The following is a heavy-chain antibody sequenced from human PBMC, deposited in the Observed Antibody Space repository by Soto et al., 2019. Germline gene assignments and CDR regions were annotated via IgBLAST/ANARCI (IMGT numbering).Heavy chain of an antibody. CDR1: GGSISSYY. CDR2: MYYGGRT. V-gene: IGHV4-59*08. CDR3: ARGTPSPLIVRSSRGPWVDH. D-gene: IGHD2-15*01. Sequence: SETLSVTCTVSGGSISSYYWSWIRQPPGKGLEWIGYMYYGGRTNYNPSLKSRVTISVDTSKMQVSLKLSSVTAADTAVYFCARGTPSPLIVRSSRGPWVDHLCQGTLV. J-gene: IGHJ5*02.